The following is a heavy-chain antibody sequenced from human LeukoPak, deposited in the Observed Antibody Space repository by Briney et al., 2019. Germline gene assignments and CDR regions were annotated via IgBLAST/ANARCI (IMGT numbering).Heavy chain of an antibody. V-gene: IGHV1-69*05. J-gene: IGHJ3*02. CDR3: ARENRITIFGVVIPPDAFDI. Sequence: SVKVSCKASGGTFSSYAISWVRQAPGQGLEWMGGIIPIFGTANYAQKFQGRVTITTDESTSTAYMELSSLRSEDTAVYYCARENRITIFGVVIPPDAFDIWGQGTMVTVSS. D-gene: IGHD3-3*01. CDR2: IIPIFGTA. CDR1: GGTFSSYA.